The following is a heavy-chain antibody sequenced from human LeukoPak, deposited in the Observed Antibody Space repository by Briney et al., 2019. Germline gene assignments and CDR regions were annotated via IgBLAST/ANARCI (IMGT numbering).Heavy chain of an antibody. CDR3: ARTEVSWDGGVHGYSS. CDR1: GYTFTGYY. D-gene: IGHD4-11*01. CDR2: INPNSGGT. Sequence: ASVKVPCKASGYTFTGYYMHWVRQAPGQGLEWMGWINPNSGGTNYAQKFQGRVTMTRDTSISTAYMELSRLRSDDTAVYYCARTEVSWDGGVHGYSSWGQGTLVTVSS. V-gene: IGHV1-2*02. J-gene: IGHJ4*02.